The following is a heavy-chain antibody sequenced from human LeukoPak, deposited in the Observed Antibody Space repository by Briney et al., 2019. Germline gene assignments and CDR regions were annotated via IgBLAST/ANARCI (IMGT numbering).Heavy chain of an antibody. V-gene: IGHV4-39*07. CDR1: GGSITKSSYF. J-gene: IGHJ2*01. CDR2: IYHSGST. Sequence: SETLSLTCSVSGGSITKSSYFWGWIRQPPGKGLEWIGEIYHSGSTNYNPSLKSRVTISVDKSKNQFSLKLSSVTAADTAVYYCARLVAGTGYFDLWGRGTLVTVSS. CDR3: ARLVAGTGYFDL. D-gene: IGHD6-19*01.